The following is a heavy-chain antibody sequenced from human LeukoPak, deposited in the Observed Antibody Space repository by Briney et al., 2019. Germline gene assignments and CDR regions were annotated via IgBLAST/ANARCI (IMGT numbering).Heavy chain of an antibody. V-gene: IGHV4-59*08. Sequence: SETLSLTCTVSGGSIGSYFWSWIRQPPGKGLEWIGYIYSSGSTDYNRSLKSRFTISVNAFTNQFSLSLYSVTAADTALYYCARHHGSWTDWYFDLWGRGALVVVSP. CDR3: ARHHGSWTDWYFDL. CDR2: IYSSGST. D-gene: IGHD3/OR15-3a*01. J-gene: IGHJ2*01. CDR1: GGSIGSYF.